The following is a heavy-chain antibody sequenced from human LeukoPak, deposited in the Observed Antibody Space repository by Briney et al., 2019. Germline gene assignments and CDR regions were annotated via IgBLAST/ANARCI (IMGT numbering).Heavy chain of an antibody. CDR1: GNSISSFF. Sequence: PSETLSLTCTVSGNSISSFFWSCIRQPPGKGREWIGSMHYSGDSKYNPSLRSRVSLSTDTPKQQFSLRLSSVTAADTAVYYCARDLELERNRWNYFESWGQGALVTVSS. J-gene: IGHJ4*02. CDR3: ARDLELERNRWNYFES. D-gene: IGHD1-1*01. CDR2: MHYSGDS. V-gene: IGHV4-59*01.